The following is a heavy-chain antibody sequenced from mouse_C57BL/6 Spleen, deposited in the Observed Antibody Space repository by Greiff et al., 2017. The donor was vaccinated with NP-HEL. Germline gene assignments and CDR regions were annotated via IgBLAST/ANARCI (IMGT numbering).Heavy chain of an antibody. CDR3: ASYYYGGSYDRWYFDV. CDR1: GFNIKDYY. V-gene: IGHV14-2*01. J-gene: IGHJ1*03. CDR2: IDPEDGET. D-gene: IGHD1-1*01. Sequence: EVQLQQSGAELVKPGASVKLSCTASGFNIKDYYMHWVKQRTEQGLEWIGRIDPEDGETKYAPKFQVKATITAYSSSNTAYLQLSSLTSEDTAVYYCASYYYGGSYDRWYFDVWGTGTPVTVSS.